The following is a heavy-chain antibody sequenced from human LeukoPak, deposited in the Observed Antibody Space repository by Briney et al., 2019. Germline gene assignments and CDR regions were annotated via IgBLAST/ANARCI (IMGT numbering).Heavy chain of an antibody. CDR2: IDPSDSYI. V-gene: IGHV5-10-1*01. Sequence: GESLKISCKGYGYSFTSYWISWVRQLPGKGLEWMGRIDPSDSYIDYSPSFQGHISISADKSISTVFLHWGSLKASDSAMYYCARPETAVGVSPFDYWGQGTLVTVSS. D-gene: IGHD5-18*01. J-gene: IGHJ4*02. CDR1: GYSFTSYW. CDR3: ARPETAVGVSPFDY.